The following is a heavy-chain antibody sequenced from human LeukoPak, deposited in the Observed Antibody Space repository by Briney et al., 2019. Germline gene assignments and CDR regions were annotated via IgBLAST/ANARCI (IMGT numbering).Heavy chain of an antibody. J-gene: IGHJ5*02. CDR2: INIGGTNT. CDR1: GFTFNDYY. Sequence: NPGGSLRLSCAVSGFTFNDYYMSWVRQAPGKGLEWLSYINIGGTNTNYADSVKGRFTISRDNAKKSLYLEMNNLRAEDTAVYYCATDGAGFDTWGQGVLVTVSS. CDR3: ATDGAGFDT. V-gene: IGHV3-11*01.